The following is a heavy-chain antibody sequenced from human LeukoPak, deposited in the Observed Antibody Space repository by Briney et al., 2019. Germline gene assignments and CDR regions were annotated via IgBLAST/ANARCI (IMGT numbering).Heavy chain of an antibody. Sequence: SETLSLTCAVYGGSFSGYYWSWIRQPPGKGLEWIGEINHSGSTNYNPSLKSRVTISVDTSKNQFSLKLSSVTAADTAVYYCARGFGYYYGSGIERRLGYWGQGTLVTVSS. V-gene: IGHV4-34*01. CDR3: ARGFGYYYGSGIERRLGY. D-gene: IGHD3-10*01. CDR1: GGSFSGYY. J-gene: IGHJ4*02. CDR2: INHSGST.